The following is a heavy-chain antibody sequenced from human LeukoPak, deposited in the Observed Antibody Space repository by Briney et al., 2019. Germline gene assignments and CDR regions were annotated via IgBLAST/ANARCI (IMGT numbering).Heavy chain of an antibody. Sequence: SETLSLTCTVSGGSISSYYWSWIRQPPGKGLEWIGYIYTSGSTNYNPSLKSRVTISVDTSKNQFSLKLSSVTAADTAVYYCARNYYDSSGYSNFVYWGQGTLVTVSS. J-gene: IGHJ4*02. D-gene: IGHD3-22*01. CDR2: IYTSGST. V-gene: IGHV4-4*09. CDR1: GGSISSYY. CDR3: ARNYYDSSGYSNFVY.